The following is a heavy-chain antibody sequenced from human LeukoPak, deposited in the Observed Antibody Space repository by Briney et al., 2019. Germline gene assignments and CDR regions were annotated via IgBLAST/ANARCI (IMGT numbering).Heavy chain of an antibody. CDR2: INPSDGST. Sequence: ASVKLTCNASGYTFTSYYMKWVRQAPGQGLEWMGIINPSDGSTSTAQKIEGRITMTRDTTTSTAYMVISSLRSDATVGYYCQAVPNYWGQGTLVTVSS. CDR3: QAVPNY. J-gene: IGHJ4*02. V-gene: IGHV1-46*01. D-gene: IGHD3-10*01. CDR1: GYTFTSYY.